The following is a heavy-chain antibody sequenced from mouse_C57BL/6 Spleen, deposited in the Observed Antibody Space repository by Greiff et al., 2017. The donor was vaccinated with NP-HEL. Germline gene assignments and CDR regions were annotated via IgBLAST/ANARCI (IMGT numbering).Heavy chain of an antibody. J-gene: IGHJ1*03. D-gene: IGHD1-1*01. CDR1: GYTFTDYY. CDR2: INPNNGGT. Sequence: EVQLQQSGPELVKPGASVKISCKASGYTFTDYYMNWVKQSHGKSLEWIGDINPNNGGTSYNQKFKGKATLTVDKSSSTAYMELRSLTSEDSAVYYCARSAYYYYGSSYGYFDVWGTGTTVTVSS. CDR3: ARSAYYYYGSSYGYFDV. V-gene: IGHV1-26*01.